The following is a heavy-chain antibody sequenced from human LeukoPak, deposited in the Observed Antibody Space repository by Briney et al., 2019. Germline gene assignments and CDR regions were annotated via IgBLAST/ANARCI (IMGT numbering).Heavy chain of an antibody. CDR3: TRLLYSVGWYSAFDL. Sequence: SETVSLTCTVCGGSISRGNYHWPRSRQPPAKGVVRFWWICYSGTPCYNPSVTIRVTIGVDTSKDEFSLRLRDVPAEDTAVYYDTRLLYSVGWYSAFDLWGQGEMVTVSS. J-gene: IGHJ3*01. V-gene: IGHV4-39*01. D-gene: IGHD6-19*01. CDR1: GGSISRGNYH. CDR2: ICYSGTP.